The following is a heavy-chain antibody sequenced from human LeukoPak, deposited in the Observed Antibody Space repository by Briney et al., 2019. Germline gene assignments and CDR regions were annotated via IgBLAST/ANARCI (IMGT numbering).Heavy chain of an antibody. CDR1: GGSISSGDYY. CDR3: ERDRGRYFDWLH. CDR2: IYYSGNT. D-gene: IGHD3-9*01. Sequence: PSETLSLTCTVSGGSISSGDYYWSWIRQHPGKGLEWVGYIYYSGNTYYNPSLKSRVTISIDTSKNQFSLKLRSVTAADTAVYYCERDRGRYFDWLHWGQGTLVTVSS. V-gene: IGHV4-31*03. J-gene: IGHJ4*02.